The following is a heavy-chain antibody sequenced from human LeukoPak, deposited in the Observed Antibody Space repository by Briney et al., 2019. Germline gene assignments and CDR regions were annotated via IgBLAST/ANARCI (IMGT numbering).Heavy chain of an antibody. CDR2: MNPNSGNT. CDR3: ARGDYDFWSGHYGTSNPLDC. D-gene: IGHD3-3*01. V-gene: IGHV1-8*01. CDR1: GYTFTSYD. J-gene: IGHJ4*02. Sequence: ASVKVSCKASGYTFTSYDINWVRQATGQGLEWMGWMNPNSGNTGYAQKFQGRVTMTRNTSISTACMELSSLRSEDTAVYYCARGDYDFWSGHYGTSNPLDCWGQGTLVTVSS.